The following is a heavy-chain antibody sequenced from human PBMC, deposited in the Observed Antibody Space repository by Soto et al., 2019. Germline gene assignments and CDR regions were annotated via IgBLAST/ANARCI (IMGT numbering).Heavy chain of an antibody. D-gene: IGHD3-10*01. V-gene: IGHV1-2*06. J-gene: IGHJ4*02. Sequence: WVRLAPGRGLEWMGRINPNNGDTNSPQKFQGRVTMTSDTSISTAYMEISGLRSEDTALYYCAREVTYGGGSFTLGLWGQGALVTVSS. CDR3: AREVTYGGGSFTLGL. CDR2: INPNNGDT.